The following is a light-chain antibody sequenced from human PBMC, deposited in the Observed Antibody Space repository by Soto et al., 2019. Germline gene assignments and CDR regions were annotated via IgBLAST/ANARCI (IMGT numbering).Light chain of an antibody. CDR2: DAS. CDR1: QDISNY. Sequence: DIQMTQSPSSLSASVGDRVTITCQASQDISNYLNWYQQKPGKAPKLLIYDASNLETWVPSRFSGRGSGTDVTFTIISLQAEDIATYYCQQYDNLPTFGQGNQLESK. V-gene: IGKV1-33*01. CDR3: QQYDNLPT. J-gene: IGKJ2*01.